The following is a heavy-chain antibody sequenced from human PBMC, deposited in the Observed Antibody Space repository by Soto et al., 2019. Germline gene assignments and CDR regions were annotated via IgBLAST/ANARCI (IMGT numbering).Heavy chain of an antibody. Sequence: EVQLVASGGGLVQPGGSLKLSCAASGFTFSGSAMHWVRQASGKGLEWVGRIRSKANSYATAYAASVKGRFTISRDDSKNTAYLQMNSLKTEDTAVYFCTSLKFEGYSSSWYYYYYMDVWGKGTTVTVSS. V-gene: IGHV3-73*01. CDR3: TSLKFEGYSSSWYYYYYMDV. D-gene: IGHD6-13*01. CDR1: GFTFSGSA. J-gene: IGHJ6*03. CDR2: IRSKANSYAT.